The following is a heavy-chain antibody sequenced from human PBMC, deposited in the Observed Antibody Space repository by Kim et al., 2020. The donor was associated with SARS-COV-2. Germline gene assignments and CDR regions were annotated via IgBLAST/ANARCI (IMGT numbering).Heavy chain of an antibody. Sequence: TYYNPALKSRVTISVDTSKNQFSLKLSSVTAADTAVYYCARVKGRGVVGNWGQGTLVTVSS. CDR2: T. CDR3: ARVKGRGVVGN. V-gene: IGHV4-30-2*05. J-gene: IGHJ4*02. D-gene: IGHD3-10*01.